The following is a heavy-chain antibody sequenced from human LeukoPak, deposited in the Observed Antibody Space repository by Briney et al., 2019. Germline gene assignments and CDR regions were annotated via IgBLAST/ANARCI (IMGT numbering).Heavy chain of an antibody. CDR2: TYTGGNL. J-gene: IGHJ6*02. V-gene: IGHV3-53*05. D-gene: IGHD3-16*01. CDR3: ARGGGLDV. Sequence: GGSLRLSCAASGFTVSSIHMVWVRQAPGKGLEWVSVTYTGGNLYYADSVKGRFIISRDISKITLYLQMSNLRAEDTAVYFCARGGGLDVWGQGATVTVSS. CDR1: GFTVSSIH.